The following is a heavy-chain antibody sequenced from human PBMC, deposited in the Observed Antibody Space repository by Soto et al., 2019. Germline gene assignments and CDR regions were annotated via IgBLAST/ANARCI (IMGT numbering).Heavy chain of an antibody. D-gene: IGHD3-3*02. CDR1: GGTFSSYA. CDR3: ARDPKYRIRPDYYGMDV. CDR2: IIPIFGTA. V-gene: IGHV1-69*13. J-gene: IGHJ6*02. Sequence: SVKVSCKASGGTFSSYAISWVRQAPGQGLEWMGGIIPIFGTANYAQKFQGRVTITADESTSTAYMELSSLRSEDTAVYYCARDPKYRIRPDYYGMDVWGQGTTVTVSS.